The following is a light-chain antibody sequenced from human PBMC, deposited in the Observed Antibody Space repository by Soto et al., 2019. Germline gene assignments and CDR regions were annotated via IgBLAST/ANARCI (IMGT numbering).Light chain of an antibody. CDR2: GNS. J-gene: IGLJ1*01. CDR3: QSYDRSLRACV. CDR1: NSNIGSDYG. V-gene: IGLV1-40*01. Sequence: QSVLTQPPSVSGAPGQRVTISCTGTNSNIGSDYGVHWYRQFPGTAPKLLIYGNSNRPSGVPDRFSGSKSGTSASLAITGLQAEYEADYYCQSYDRSLRACVFGTGTKVTVL.